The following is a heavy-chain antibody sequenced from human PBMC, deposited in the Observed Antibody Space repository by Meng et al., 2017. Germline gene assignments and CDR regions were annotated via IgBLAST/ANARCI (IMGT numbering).Heavy chain of an antibody. CDR2: ISTHNDNT. J-gene: IGHJ4*02. D-gene: IGHD6-19*01. CDR3: ARALEWLVPNYYFDY. Sequence: ASVKVSCKASGYTFTSFGISWVRQAPGQGLEWMGWISTHNDNTNYAQKLQGRVTVTTDTSTSTTYMELRSLRSDDTAVYYCARALEWLVPNYYFDYWGQGTLVTVSS. CDR1: GYTFTSFG. V-gene: IGHV1-18*01.